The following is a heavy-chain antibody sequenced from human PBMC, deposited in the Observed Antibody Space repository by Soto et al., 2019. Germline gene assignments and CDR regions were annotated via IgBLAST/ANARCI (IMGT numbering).Heavy chain of an antibody. V-gene: IGHV3-30*18. Sequence: QVQLVESGGGVVQPGRSLRLSCAASGFTFSSYGMHWVRQAPGKGLEWVAVISYDGSNKYYADSVKGRFTISRDNSKNTLYLQMNSLRAEDTAVYYCAKERNGGSCYLDYWGQGTLVTVSS. D-gene: IGHD2-15*01. CDR2: ISYDGSNK. CDR1: GFTFSSYG. J-gene: IGHJ4*02. CDR3: AKERNGGSCYLDY.